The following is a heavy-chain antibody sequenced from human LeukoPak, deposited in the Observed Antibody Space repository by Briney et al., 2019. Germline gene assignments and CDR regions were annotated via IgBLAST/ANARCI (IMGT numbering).Heavy chain of an antibody. J-gene: IGHJ4*02. CDR2: IYYSGST. D-gene: IGHD3-10*01. CDR1: GGSISSGGYY. V-gene: IGHV4-31*03. CDR3: ARGGQYYYGSGSYYPTELDY. Sequence: SETLSLTCTVSGGSISSGGYYWSWIRQHPGKGLEWIGYIYYSGSTYYNPSLKSRVTISVDTSKNQFSLKLSSVTAADTAVYYCARGGQYYYGSGSYYPTELDYWGQGILVTVSS.